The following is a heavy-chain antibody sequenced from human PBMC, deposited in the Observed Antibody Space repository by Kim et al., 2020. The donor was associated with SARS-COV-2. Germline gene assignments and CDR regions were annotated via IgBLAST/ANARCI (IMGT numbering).Heavy chain of an antibody. CDR1: GGSFSGYY. CDR2: INHSGST. J-gene: IGHJ4*02. V-gene: IGHV4-34*01. CDR3: ARGGAFRDGDYNDY. Sequence: SETLSLTCAVYGGSFSGYYWSWIRQPPGKGLEWIGEINHSGSTNYSPSLKSRVTISVDTSKNQFSLKLSSVTAADTAVYYCARGGAFRDGDYNDYWGQGTLVTVSS. D-gene: IGHD4-17*01.